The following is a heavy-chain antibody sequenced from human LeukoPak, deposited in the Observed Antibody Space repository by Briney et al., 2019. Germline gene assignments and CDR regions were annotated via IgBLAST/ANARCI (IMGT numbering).Heavy chain of an antibody. Sequence: ASVKVSCTASGYTFINFDIKWVRQAAGQGPEWMGWMNPKSGVTGYARKFQGRVTMTRNISISAAYMELSSLTSEDTALYYCARGNPLYYDSPPGKWGQGSPVTVSS. CDR3: ARGNPLYYDSPPGK. D-gene: IGHD3-22*01. CDR2: MNPKSGVT. CDR1: GYTFINFD. J-gene: IGHJ4*02. V-gene: IGHV1-8*01.